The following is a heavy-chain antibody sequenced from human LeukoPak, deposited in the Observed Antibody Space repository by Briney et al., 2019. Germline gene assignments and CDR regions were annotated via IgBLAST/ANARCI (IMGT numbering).Heavy chain of an antibody. Sequence: SETLSLTCAVYGGSFSGYYWSWIRQPPGKGLEWIGEINHSGSTNYNPSLKSRVTISVDTSKNQFSLKLSSVTAADTAVYYCARRSVLRYFDWYETNWFDPWGQGTLVTVSS. V-gene: IGHV4-34*01. J-gene: IGHJ5*02. D-gene: IGHD3-9*01. CDR3: ARRSVLRYFDWYETNWFDP. CDR2: INHSGST. CDR1: GGSFSGYY.